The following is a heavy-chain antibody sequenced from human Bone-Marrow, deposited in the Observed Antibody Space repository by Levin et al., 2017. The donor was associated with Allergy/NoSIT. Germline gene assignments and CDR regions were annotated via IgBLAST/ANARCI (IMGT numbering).Heavy chain of an antibody. CDR2: MNPNSGNT. D-gene: IGHD6-13*01. V-gene: IGHV1-8*01. Sequence: GASVKVSCKASGYTFTTYNINWVRQATGQGLEWMGWMNPNSGNTGYAEKFQGRVIMTRDTSINTAYMELSSLRSEDTAVYYCARVIGAAGVWGQGTLVTVSS. CDR1: GYTFTTYN. J-gene: IGHJ4*02. CDR3: ARVIGAAGV.